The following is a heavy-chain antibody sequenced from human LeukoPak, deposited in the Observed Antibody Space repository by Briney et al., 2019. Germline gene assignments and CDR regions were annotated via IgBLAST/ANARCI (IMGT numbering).Heavy chain of an antibody. CDR2: IFSDGST. Sequence: PGGSLRLSCAASGFTVSSNYMTWVRQAPGKGLEWVSVIFSDGSTCYADSVKGRFSISRDNSKNTLYLQMNTLRAEDTAVYYCATDNGGYSHYTFDIWGQRTMVTVSS. V-gene: IGHV3-53*01. CDR3: ATDNGGYSHYTFDI. J-gene: IGHJ3*02. D-gene: IGHD4-17*01. CDR1: GFTVSSNY.